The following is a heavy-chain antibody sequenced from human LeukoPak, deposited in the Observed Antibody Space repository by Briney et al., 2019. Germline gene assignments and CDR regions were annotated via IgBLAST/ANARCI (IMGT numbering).Heavy chain of an antibody. CDR2: IKQDGSEK. CDR3: ARDPSNSGYDYLYYFDY. V-gene: IGHV3-7*05. J-gene: IGHJ4*02. D-gene: IGHD5-12*01. Sequence: GGSLRLSCAVSGITFRTYAMSRVRQAPGKGLEWVANIKQDGSEKYYVDSVKGRFTISRDNDKNSLYLQMNSLRAEDTAVYYCARDPSNSGYDYLYYFDYWGQGTLVTVSS. CDR1: GITFRTYA.